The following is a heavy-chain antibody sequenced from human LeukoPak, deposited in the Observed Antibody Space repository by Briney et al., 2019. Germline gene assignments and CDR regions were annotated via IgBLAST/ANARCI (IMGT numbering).Heavy chain of an antibody. Sequence: GGSLRLSCAASGFTFSSYSMNWVRQAPGKGLEWVSVIYSGGSTYYADSVKGRFTISRDNSKNTLYLQMNSLRAEDTAVYYCARDLSGGVNLWGQGTLVTVSS. J-gene: IGHJ5*02. CDR1: GFTFSSYS. D-gene: IGHD3-16*01. V-gene: IGHV3-53*01. CDR2: IYSGGST. CDR3: ARDLSGGVNL.